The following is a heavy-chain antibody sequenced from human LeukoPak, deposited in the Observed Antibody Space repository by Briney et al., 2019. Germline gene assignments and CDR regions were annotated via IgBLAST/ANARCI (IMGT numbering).Heavy chain of an antibody. J-gene: IGHJ4*02. CDR1: GYTFTGYF. CDR2: INPNGGGT. CDR3: ARVGAEYQLLYDQYYFDY. Sequence: ASVKVSCKASGYTFTGYFMHWVRQAPGQGLEWMGWINPNGGGTNYAQKFQGRVTMTRDTSISTAYMELSRLRSDDTAVYYCARVGAEYQLLYDQYYFDYWGQGTLVTVSS. D-gene: IGHD2-2*02. V-gene: IGHV1-2*02.